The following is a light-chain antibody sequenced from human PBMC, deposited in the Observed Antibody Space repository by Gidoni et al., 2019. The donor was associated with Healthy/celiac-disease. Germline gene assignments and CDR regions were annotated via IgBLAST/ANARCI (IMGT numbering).Light chain of an antibody. Sequence: DIQMTQSPPSLSASVGDRVTITCQASQDISNYLNWYQQKPGKAPKLLIYDASNLETGVPSRFSGSGSGTDFTLTISSLQPEDIATYYCQQYDNLPPRTFGQGTKVEIK. V-gene: IGKV1-33*01. J-gene: IGKJ1*01. CDR2: DAS. CDR1: QDISNY. CDR3: QQYDNLPPRT.